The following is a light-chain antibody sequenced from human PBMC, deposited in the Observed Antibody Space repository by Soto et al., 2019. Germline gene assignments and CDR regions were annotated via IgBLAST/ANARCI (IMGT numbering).Light chain of an antibody. CDR3: QQFNNYPVT. CDR2: DAS. V-gene: IGKV1D-13*01. CDR1: QGISSA. J-gene: IGKJ4*01. Sequence: AIPLTQSPSSLSASVGDRVTITCRASQGISSALAWYQQNPGKAPKLLIYDASSLESGVPSRFSGSGSGTEFTLTISSLQPEDFATYYCQQFNNYPVTFAGGTKVEIK.